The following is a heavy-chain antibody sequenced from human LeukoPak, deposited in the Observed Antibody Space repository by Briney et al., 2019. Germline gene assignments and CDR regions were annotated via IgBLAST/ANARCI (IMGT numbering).Heavy chain of an antibody. J-gene: IGHJ4*02. CDR3: ARGSGSLGFDY. Sequence: PGGSLRLSCAASGFTFSSYSMNWVRQAPGEGLEWVSYISSSSSTIYYADSVKGRFTISRDNAKNSLYLQMNSLRAEDTAVYYCARGSGSLGFDYWGQGTLVTVSS. CDR2: ISSSSSTI. D-gene: IGHD3-10*01. CDR1: GFTFSSYS. V-gene: IGHV3-48*04.